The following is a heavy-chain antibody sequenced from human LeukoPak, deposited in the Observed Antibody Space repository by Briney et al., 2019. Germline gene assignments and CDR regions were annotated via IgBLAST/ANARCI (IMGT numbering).Heavy chain of an antibody. Sequence: GGSLRHSCAASGFTFSSYAMSWVRQAPGKGLEWVSAISGSGGSTYYADSVKGRFTISRDNSKNTLYLQMNSLRAEDTAVYYCAKDLWDSPDNWFDLWGQGTLVTVSS. V-gene: IGHV3-23*01. CDR3: AKDLWDSPDNWFDL. D-gene: IGHD1-26*01. CDR1: GFTFSSYA. J-gene: IGHJ5*02. CDR2: ISGSGGST.